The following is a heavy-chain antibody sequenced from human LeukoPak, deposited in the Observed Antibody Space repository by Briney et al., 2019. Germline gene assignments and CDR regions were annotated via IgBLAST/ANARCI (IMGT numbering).Heavy chain of an antibody. D-gene: IGHD3-16*01. CDR2: IYHSGST. CDR1: GGSISRGGYH. V-gene: IGHV4-61*08. J-gene: IGHJ4*02. Sequence: PSETLSLTCTVSGGSISRGGYHCSWIRKPPGKGLEWIGDIYHSGSTYYNPSLKSRVTISVDTSKNQFSLKLSSVTAADTAVYYCARDYYDYVWGSYKGGLDYWGQGTLVTVSS. CDR3: ARDYYDYVWGSYKGGLDY.